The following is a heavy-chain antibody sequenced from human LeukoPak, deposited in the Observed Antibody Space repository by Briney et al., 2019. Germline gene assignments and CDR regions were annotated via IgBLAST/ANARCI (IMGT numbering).Heavy chain of an antibody. Sequence: PGGSLRLSCAASGFTFSSYAMSWVRQAPGKGLEWVSAISGTGGTTFYADSVKGRFTISRDNSKNTLYLQMNSLRAEDTAVYYCAKRLAMTGTYHFDYWGQGTLVTVSS. D-gene: IGHD6-19*01. J-gene: IGHJ4*02. V-gene: IGHV3-23*01. CDR1: GFTFSSYA. CDR3: AKRLAMTGTYHFDY. CDR2: ISGTGGTT.